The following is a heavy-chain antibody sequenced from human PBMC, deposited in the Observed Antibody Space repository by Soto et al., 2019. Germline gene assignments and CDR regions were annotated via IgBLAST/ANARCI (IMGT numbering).Heavy chain of an antibody. V-gene: IGHV3-23*01. CDR2: ISGSGDST. Sequence: EVQLLESGGGLVQPGGSLRLSCTASGFTFSNYAMSWVRQAPGKGLEWVSTISGSGDSTNYADSVKGQFAISRDNSNNMLYVQMDSLRGEDTAVYYCAKENRRGYCSGGICYGDVDYWGQGTLVTGSS. D-gene: IGHD2-15*01. CDR3: AKENRRGYCSGGICYGDVDY. J-gene: IGHJ4*02. CDR1: GFTFSNYA.